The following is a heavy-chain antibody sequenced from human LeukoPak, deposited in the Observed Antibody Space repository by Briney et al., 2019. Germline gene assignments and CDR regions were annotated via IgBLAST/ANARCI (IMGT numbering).Heavy chain of an antibody. V-gene: IGHV4-34*01. J-gene: IGHJ6*02. CDR3: ARKGGSFYYYYYYSMDV. CDR2: INHSGST. Sequence: SETLSLTCAVYGGSFSGYYWSWIRQPPGKGLEWIGEINHSGSTNYNPSLKSRVAISVDTSKNQFSLKLSSVTAADTAVYYCARKGGSFYYYYYYSMDVWAQGTTVTVSS. CDR1: GGSFSGYY. D-gene: IGHD1-26*01.